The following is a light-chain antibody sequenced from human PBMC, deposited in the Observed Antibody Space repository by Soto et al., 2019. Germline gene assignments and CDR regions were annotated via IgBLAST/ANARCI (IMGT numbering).Light chain of an antibody. V-gene: IGKV1-39*01. CDR1: QTIGTY. J-gene: IGKJ3*01. CDR3: QQSFTTPFT. CDR2: VAS. Sequence: DLPMTQSPSSLSASVGDRVTITCRASQTIGTYLNWYQQTPGKAPKLLIYVASSLQSGVPSRFSGRGSGTDFTLTISSLQPEDFATYYCQQSFTTPFTFGPGTKVDIK.